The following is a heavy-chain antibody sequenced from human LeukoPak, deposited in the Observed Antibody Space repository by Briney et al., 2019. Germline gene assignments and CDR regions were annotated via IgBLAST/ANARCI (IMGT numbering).Heavy chain of an antibody. Sequence: ASVKVSCKASGYTFTGYYMHWVRQAPGQGLEWMGWINPNSGGTNYAQKFQGRVTMTRDTSISTAYMELSRLRSDDTAVYYCARDIGYDSSGYYDYWGQGTLVTVSS. CDR3: ARDIGYDSSGYYDY. V-gene: IGHV1-2*02. J-gene: IGHJ4*02. CDR1: GYTFTGYY. CDR2: INPNSGGT. D-gene: IGHD3-22*01.